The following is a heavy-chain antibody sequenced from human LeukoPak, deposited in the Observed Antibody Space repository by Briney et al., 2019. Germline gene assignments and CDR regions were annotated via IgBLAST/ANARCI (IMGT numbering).Heavy chain of an antibody. Sequence: GGSLRLSCGASGLNFSGYAMSWVRQAPGKGLQWVSAISGATYRAYYADSVRGRFTISRDISKNTLYLQMNNLRAEDTAIYYCAKDTFVELSYLHHWGQGTLVTVSS. J-gene: IGHJ4*02. V-gene: IGHV3-23*01. D-gene: IGHD1-26*01. CDR1: GLNFSGYA. CDR2: ISGATYRA. CDR3: AKDTFVELSYLHH.